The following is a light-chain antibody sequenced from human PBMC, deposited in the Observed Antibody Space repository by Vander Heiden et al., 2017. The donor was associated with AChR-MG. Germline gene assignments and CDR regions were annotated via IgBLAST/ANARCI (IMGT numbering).Light chain of an antibody. CDR3: QQRRSWPRT. Sequence: EIVLTQSPVTLSLSPGARATLTCRASQSLSTYLAWYQQKPGQPPRLLVDGASTRASGVPDRFNGSGSGTDFILTISSLEPEDFAVYYCQQRRSWPRTFGQGS. V-gene: IGKV3-11*01. CDR2: GAS. J-gene: IGKJ1*01. CDR1: QSLSTY.